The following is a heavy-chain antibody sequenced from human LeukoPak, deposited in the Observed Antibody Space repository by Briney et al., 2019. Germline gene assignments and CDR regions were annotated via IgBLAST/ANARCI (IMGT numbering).Heavy chain of an antibody. D-gene: IGHD2-2*01. CDR3: AREVGYCSSTSCRYYYYYYMDV. V-gene: IGHV4-39*07. CDR2: IYYSGST. CDR1: GGSISSSSYY. Sequence: SETLSLTCTVSGGSISSSSYYWGWIRQPPGKGLEWIGSIYYSGSTNYNPSLKSRVTISVDTSKNQFSLKLSSVTAADTAVYYCAREVGYCSSTSCRYYYYYYMDVWGKGTTVTVSS. J-gene: IGHJ6*03.